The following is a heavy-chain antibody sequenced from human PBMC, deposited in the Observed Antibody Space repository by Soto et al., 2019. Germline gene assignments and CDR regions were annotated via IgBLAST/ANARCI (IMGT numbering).Heavy chain of an antibody. CDR3: ARLGTPYYSSSWGNWFDP. Sequence: QVQLVQSGAEVKKPGSSVKVSCKASGGTFSSYAISWVRQAPGQGLEWMGGIIPIFGTANYAQKFQGRVTITADESTSTAYMELSSLRSEDTAVYSCARLGTPYYSSSWGNWFDPWGQGTLVTVSS. D-gene: IGHD6-13*01. J-gene: IGHJ5*02. CDR1: GGTFSSYA. V-gene: IGHV1-69*01. CDR2: IIPIFGTA.